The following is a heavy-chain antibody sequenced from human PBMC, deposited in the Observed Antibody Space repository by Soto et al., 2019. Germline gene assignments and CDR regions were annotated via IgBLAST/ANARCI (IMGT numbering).Heavy chain of an antibody. J-gene: IGHJ4*02. D-gene: IGHD6-13*01. CDR1: GYTFTSYA. CDR2: INAGNGNT. Sequence: ASVKVSCKASGYTFTSYAMHWVRQAPGQRLEWMGWINAGNGNTKYSQEFQGRVTITRDTSASTAYMELSSLRSEDTAVYYCARGRIGYSSSWPPSGWGQGTLVTGSS. CDR3: ARGRIGYSSSWPPSG. V-gene: IGHV1-3*01.